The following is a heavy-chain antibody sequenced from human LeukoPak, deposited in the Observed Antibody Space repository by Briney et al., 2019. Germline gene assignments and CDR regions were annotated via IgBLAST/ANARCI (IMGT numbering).Heavy chain of an antibody. Sequence: GGSLRLSCAASGFTFSSYGMHWVRQAPGKGLEWVAVISYDGSNKYYADSVKGRFTISRDNPKNTLYLQMNSLRAEDTAVYYCAKDRGYCSGGSCYLGNYMDVWGKGTTVTVSS. CDR2: ISYDGSNK. J-gene: IGHJ6*03. CDR1: GFTFSSYG. CDR3: AKDRGYCSGGSCYLGNYMDV. D-gene: IGHD2-15*01. V-gene: IGHV3-30*18.